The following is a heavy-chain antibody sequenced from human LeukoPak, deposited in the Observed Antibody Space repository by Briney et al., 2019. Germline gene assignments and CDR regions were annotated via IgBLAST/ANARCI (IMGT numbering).Heavy chain of an antibody. D-gene: IGHD3-10*01. CDR3: ARKRDYYHGPAPFDP. Sequence: GASVKVSCKTSGYTFTSYGISWVRQAPGQGLEWMGRISAYNGNTNYAQQLQGRVTMTTDTSTSTAYMELRSLRSDDTAMYYCARKRDYYHGPAPFDPWGQGTLVTVSS. J-gene: IGHJ5*02. CDR2: ISAYNGNT. V-gene: IGHV1-18*01. CDR1: GYTFTSYG.